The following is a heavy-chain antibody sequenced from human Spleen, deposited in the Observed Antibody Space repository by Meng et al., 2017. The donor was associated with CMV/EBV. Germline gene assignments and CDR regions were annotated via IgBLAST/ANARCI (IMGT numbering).Heavy chain of an antibody. CDR3: AKGGNWFRDWFDP. CDR1: GFTFSSYA. J-gene: IGHJ5*02. CDR2: ISGSGGST. Sequence: GGSLRLSCAASGFTFSSYAMSWVRQAPGKGLEWVSAISGSGGSTYYADSVKGRFTISRDNSKNTLYLQMNSLRTDDTALYYCAKGGNWFRDWFDPWGQGTLVTVSS. D-gene: IGHD3-10*01. V-gene: IGHV3-23*01.